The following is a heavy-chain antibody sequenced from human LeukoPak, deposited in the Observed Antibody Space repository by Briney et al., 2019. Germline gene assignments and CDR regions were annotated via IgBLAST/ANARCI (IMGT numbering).Heavy chain of an antibody. CDR1: GFTFTDYS. D-gene: IGHD6-25*01. CDR3: VKGLAASGSNWFDP. J-gene: IGHJ5*02. Sequence: GRSLRLSCEASGFTFTDYSIHWVRQVPGKGLEWVSVITANNGSIGYADSVRGRFTISRDNAKNSLYLQMNSLRPEDTALYYCVKGLAASGSNWFDPWGQGTLVTVSS. CDR2: ITANNGSI. V-gene: IGHV3-9*01.